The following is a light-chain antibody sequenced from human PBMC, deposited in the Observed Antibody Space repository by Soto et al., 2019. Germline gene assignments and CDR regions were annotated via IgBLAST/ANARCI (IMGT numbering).Light chain of an antibody. Sequence: QSALTQPASESGSPGQSITISCTGTSSDIGGSYYVSWYQQHTGKAPKLMIYEVSNRPSGVSNRFSGSKSGNTASLTISGLQAEDEADYYCSSYSTSRTLVSGTGTKVTVL. J-gene: IGLJ1*01. CDR3: SSYSTSRTLV. V-gene: IGLV2-14*01. CDR2: EVS. CDR1: SSDIGGSYY.